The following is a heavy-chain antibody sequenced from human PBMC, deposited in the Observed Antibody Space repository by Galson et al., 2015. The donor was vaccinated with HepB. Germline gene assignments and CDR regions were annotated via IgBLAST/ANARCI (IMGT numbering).Heavy chain of an antibody. D-gene: IGHD5-12*01. Sequence: LRLSCAASGFTFSTYAMSWVRQAPGRGLEWVSYISSSSTTIYYADSVKGRFTISRDNAKNSLYLQMNSLRAEDTAVYYCARDRVATIPGYNWFDPWGQGTLVTVSS. CDR1: GFTFSTYA. CDR3: ARDRVATIPGYNWFDP. CDR2: ISSSSTTI. V-gene: IGHV3-48*04. J-gene: IGHJ5*02.